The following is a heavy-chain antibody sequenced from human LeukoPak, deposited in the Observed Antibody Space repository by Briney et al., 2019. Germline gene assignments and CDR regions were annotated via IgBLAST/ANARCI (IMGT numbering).Heavy chain of an antibody. J-gene: IGHJ4*02. CDR1: GYTFTSYD. D-gene: IGHD3-3*01. CDR3: ARDGKGRYDFRENDY. CDR2: ISAHTGNS. Sequence: GASVKVSCKASGYTFTSYDINWVRQAPGQGLEWMGWISAHTGNSDYAQKFQNRVTMTIDTSTNTAYMELRSLGSDDTAVYYCARDGKGRYDFRENDYWGQGTLVTVSS. V-gene: IGHV1-18*01.